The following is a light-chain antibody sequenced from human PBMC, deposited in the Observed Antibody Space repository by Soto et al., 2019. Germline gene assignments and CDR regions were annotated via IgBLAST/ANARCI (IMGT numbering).Light chain of an antibody. CDR1: QSVSSSY. V-gene: IGKV3-20*01. J-gene: IGKJ4*01. CDR3: QQYASSLT. CDR2: GAS. Sequence: EIVLTQSPGTLSLSPGERATLSCRASQSVSSSYLAWYQQKPGQAPRLLIYGASIRATGIPDRFSGSGSGTDFTLTISRLDPEDFAVYYWQQYASSLTFGGGTKVEIK.